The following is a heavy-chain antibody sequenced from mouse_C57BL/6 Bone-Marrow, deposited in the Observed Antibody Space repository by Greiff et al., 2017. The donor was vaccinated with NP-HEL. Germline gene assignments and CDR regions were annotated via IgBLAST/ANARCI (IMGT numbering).Heavy chain of an antibody. CDR1: GYTFTDYY. CDR3: ARGGITTADFDY. J-gene: IGHJ2*01. Sequence: EVKLVESGPVLVKPGASVKMSCKASGYTFTDYYMNWVKQSHGKSLEWIGVINPYNGGTSYNQKFKGKATLTVDKSSSTAYMELNSLTSEDSAVYYCARGGITTADFDYWGQGTTLTVSS. D-gene: IGHD1-2*01. V-gene: IGHV1-19*01. CDR2: INPYNGGT.